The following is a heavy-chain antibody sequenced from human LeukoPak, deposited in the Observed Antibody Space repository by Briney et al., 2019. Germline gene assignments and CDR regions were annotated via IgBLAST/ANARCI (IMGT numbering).Heavy chain of an antibody. V-gene: IGHV1-2*02. CDR1: GYTFTGYY. D-gene: IGHD3-10*01. Sequence: ASVTVSCKASGYTFTGYYMHWVRQPPGQGLEWRGWINPNSGGTNYAQKFQGRVTMTRDTSISTAYMELSRLRSDDTAVYYCARVVLYGSGRLSWPNYGMDVWGQGTTVTVSS. CDR3: ARVVLYGSGRLSWPNYGMDV. CDR2: INPNSGGT. J-gene: IGHJ6*02.